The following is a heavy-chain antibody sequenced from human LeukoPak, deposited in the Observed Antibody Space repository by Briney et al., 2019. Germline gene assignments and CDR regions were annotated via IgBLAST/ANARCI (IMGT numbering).Heavy chain of an antibody. CDR3: AKDHGLMITFGGVIVA. CDR2: IRYDGSNK. V-gene: IGHV3-30*02. D-gene: IGHD3-16*02. Sequence: GGSLRLSCAAPGFTFSSDGMHWVRQAPGKGLEWVAFIRYDGSNKYYADSVKGRFTISRDDSKNTLYLQMNSLRAEDTAVYYCAKDHGLMITFGGVIVAWGQGTLVTVSS. CDR1: GFTFSSDG. J-gene: IGHJ4*02.